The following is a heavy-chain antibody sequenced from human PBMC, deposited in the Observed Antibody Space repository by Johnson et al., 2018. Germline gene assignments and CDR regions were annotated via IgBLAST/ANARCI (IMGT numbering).Heavy chain of an antibody. CDR2: MSYDGSNK. Sequence: QVQLVQSGGGVVQXGRSXRLXCTASGFTFSYFAMHWVRQAPGKGLEWVALMSYDGSNKYIADSVQGRFTISRDNSENTLYLQMNSLRAEDTAVYYCARGGIIGSTWADAFDLWGPGTLITVSS. J-gene: IGHJ3*01. V-gene: IGHV3-30-3*01. CDR3: ARGGIIGSTWADAFDL. D-gene: IGHD1-20*01. CDR1: GFTFSYFA.